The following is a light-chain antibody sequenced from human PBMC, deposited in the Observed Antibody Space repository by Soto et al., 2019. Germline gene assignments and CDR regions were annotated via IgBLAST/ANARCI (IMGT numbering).Light chain of an antibody. CDR3: ASWDDTLSGPV. V-gene: IGLV1-47*01. CDR1: SSNVGSND. J-gene: IGLJ3*02. Sequence: QSVLTQPPSTSGTPGQRVTIYCSGSSSNVGSNDVYWYQHVPGAAPNLLIYRNNRRPSGVPDRFSGSKSGSAVSLAISGLRSEDEADYYCASWDDTLSGPVFGGGNKLTVL. CDR2: RNN.